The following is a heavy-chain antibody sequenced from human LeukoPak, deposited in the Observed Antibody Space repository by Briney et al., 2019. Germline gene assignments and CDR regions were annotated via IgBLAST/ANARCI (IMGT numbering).Heavy chain of an antibody. CDR2: ISGSGGST. V-gene: IGHV3-23*01. CDR1: GLTFSSYA. J-gene: IGHJ4*02. D-gene: IGHD3-10*01. CDR3: AKGVITMVRGVNGGYFDY. Sequence: GGSLRLPCAASGLTFSSYAMSWVRQAPGKGLEWVSAISGSGGSTYYADSVKGRFTISRDNSKNTLFLQMNSLRAEDTAVYYCAKGVITMVRGVNGGYFDYWGQGTLVTVSS.